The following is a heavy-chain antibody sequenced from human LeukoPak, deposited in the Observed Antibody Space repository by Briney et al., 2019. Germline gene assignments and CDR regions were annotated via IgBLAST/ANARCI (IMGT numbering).Heavy chain of an antibody. J-gene: IGHJ4*02. Sequence: PGRSLRLSCAESGFTFSSYGMHWVRQAPGKGLEWVSAISGSGGSTYYADSVKGRFTISRDNSKNTLYLQMNSLRAEDTAVYYCAKGTYIAAASPGSGWGQGTLVTVSS. CDR3: AKGTYIAAASPGSG. CDR2: ISGSGGST. CDR1: GFTFSSYG. V-gene: IGHV3-23*01. D-gene: IGHD6-25*01.